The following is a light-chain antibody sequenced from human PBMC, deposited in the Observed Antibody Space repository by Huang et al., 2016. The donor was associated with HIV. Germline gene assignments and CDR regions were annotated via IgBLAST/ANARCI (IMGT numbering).Light chain of an antibody. J-gene: IGKJ4*01. Sequence: ETVLTQSPGILSLSPWERATLSCRASQRVSTDYLAWYQQKPGQAPRLLIHVATVRATGIPDRFSGSGSGTDFTLTINRLEPEDFALYYCQQYGNSPLTFGGGTEVEIK. CDR2: VAT. CDR3: QQYGNSPLT. CDR1: QRVSTDY. V-gene: IGKV3-20*01.